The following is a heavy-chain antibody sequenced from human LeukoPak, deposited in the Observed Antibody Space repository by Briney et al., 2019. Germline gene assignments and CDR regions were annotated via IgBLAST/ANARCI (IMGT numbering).Heavy chain of an antibody. CDR1: GGSISSGGYY. CDR3: ARRRDGYHSGSFDI. V-gene: IGHV4-61*02. CDR2: IYSTGST. D-gene: IGHD5-24*01. Sequence: SETLSLTCTVSGGSISSGGYYWSWIRQPAGKGLEYLGRIYSTGSTNYNPSLRSRVTISVDTSKNHFSLKLSSVTAADTAVYYCARRRDGYHSGSFDIWGQGTTVTISS. J-gene: IGHJ3*02.